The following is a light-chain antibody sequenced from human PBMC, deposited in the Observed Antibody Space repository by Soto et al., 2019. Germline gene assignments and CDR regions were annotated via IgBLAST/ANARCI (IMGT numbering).Light chain of an antibody. CDR3: QQHYSTPLS. V-gene: IGKV4-1*01. CDR2: WAS. Sequence: DLVMTQSPDSLAVSLGERATINCKSSQSVLYSSNNKNYFAWYQQKPGQPPKLLISWASTRESGVPDRFSGSGSGTDFTLTISSLQAEDVAVYYCQQHYSTPLSFGQGTRLE. J-gene: IGKJ5*01. CDR1: QSVLYSSNNKNY.